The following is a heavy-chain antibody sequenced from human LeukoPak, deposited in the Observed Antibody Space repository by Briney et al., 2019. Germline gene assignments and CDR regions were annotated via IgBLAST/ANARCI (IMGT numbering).Heavy chain of an antibody. V-gene: IGHV3-23*01. CDR3: TTYYYDSGSYLLGHY. J-gene: IGHJ4*02. Sequence: GGSLRLSCAASGFTFSTYCMSWVRQAPGRGLEWVSGIGISGVTTYYADSVKGRFTISRDNSKNTLYLQMNSLRAEDTAVYYCTTYYYDSGSYLLGHYWGQGTVLSVFS. CDR2: IGISGVTT. D-gene: IGHD3-10*01. CDR1: GFTFSTYC.